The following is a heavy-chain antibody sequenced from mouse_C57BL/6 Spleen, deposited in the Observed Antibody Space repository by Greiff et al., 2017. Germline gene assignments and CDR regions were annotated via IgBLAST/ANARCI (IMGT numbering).Heavy chain of an antibody. CDR1: GYTFTSYW. CDR2: IHPNSGST. J-gene: IGHJ4*01. CDR3: ARPPYITAVVADYAMDY. V-gene: IGHV1-64*01. Sequence: VQLQQPGAELVKPGASVKLSCKASGYTFTSYWMHWVKQRPGQGLEWIGMIHPNSGSTNYNEKFKSKATLTVDKSSRTAYMKLSSLTSEDSAVYYGARPPYITAVVADYAMDYWGQGTSVTVSS. D-gene: IGHD1-1*01.